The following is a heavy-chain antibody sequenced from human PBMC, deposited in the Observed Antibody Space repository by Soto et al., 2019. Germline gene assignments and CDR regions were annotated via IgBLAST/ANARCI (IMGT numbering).Heavy chain of an antibody. J-gene: IGHJ6*02. Sequence: QVQLVQSGAEVKKPGSSVKVSCKASGGTFSSYAISWVRQAPGQGLEWMGGIIPIFGTANYAQKFQGRVAITADKSTSTAYLELRSLRSEDTAVYYCVRASGVGYSGYDSYYYYGMDVWGQGTTVTVSS. V-gene: IGHV1-69*06. CDR2: IIPIFGTA. D-gene: IGHD5-12*01. CDR3: VRASGVGYSGYDSYYYYGMDV. CDR1: GGTFSSYA.